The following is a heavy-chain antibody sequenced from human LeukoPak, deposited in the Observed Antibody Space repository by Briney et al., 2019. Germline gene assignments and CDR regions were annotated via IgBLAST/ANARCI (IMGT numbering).Heavy chain of an antibody. V-gene: IGHV1-8*01. CDR3: ARGPYSSSWFAYYYYYMDV. J-gene: IGHJ6*03. CDR1: GYTFTSYD. D-gene: IGHD6-13*01. CDR2: MNPNSGNT. Sequence: ASVKVSCKASGYTFTSYDINWVRQATGQGLEWMGWMNPNSGNTGYAQKFQGRVTMTRNTSISTAYMELSSLRSEDTAVYYCARGPYSSSWFAYYYYYMDVWGKGTTVTISS.